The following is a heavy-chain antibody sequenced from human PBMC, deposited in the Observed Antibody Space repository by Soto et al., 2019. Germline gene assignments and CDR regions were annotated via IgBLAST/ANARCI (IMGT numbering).Heavy chain of an antibody. D-gene: IGHD4-17*01. CDR3: ARRLTTSVTAMGY. V-gene: IGHV3-30-3*01. CDR2: ISGDGVNK. Sequence: PGGSLRLSCSASGFIFSDYAINWVRQAPGKGLEWVAVISGDGVNKYIADSVKGRFIISRDNSRNTVFLQMNSLGLEDTAIYYCARRLTTSVTAMGYCVQGALVTVSS. J-gene: IGHJ4*02. CDR1: GFIFSDYA.